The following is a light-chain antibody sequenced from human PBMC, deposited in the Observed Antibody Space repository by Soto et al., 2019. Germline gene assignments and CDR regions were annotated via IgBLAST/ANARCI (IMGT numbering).Light chain of an antibody. CDR3: QQYHYWWT. CDR2: GAS. J-gene: IGKJ1*01. Sequence: MTQSPATLSVSPGEKATLSCRASRSVSNNLAWFQQKPGQVPRLLIYGASNRATGVSARFSGSGSGTEFTLTISSLQSEDFAVYYCQQYHYWWTFGQGTKVDIK. CDR1: RSVSNN. V-gene: IGKV3-15*01.